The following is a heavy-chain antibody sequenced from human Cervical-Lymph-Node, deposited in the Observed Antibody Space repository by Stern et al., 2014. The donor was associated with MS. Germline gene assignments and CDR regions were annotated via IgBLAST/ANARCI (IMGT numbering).Heavy chain of an antibody. CDR1: GFTFSSYG. V-gene: IGHV3-33*01. D-gene: IGHD3-10*01. Sequence: VQLVESGGGVVQPGRSLRLSCAASGFTFSSYGMHWVRQAPGKGLEWVAVIWYDGSNKYYADSVKGRFTISRDNSKNTLYLQMNSLRAEDTAVYYCARDYYGSGSSPDYWGQGTLVIVSS. CDR2: IWYDGSNK. J-gene: IGHJ4*02. CDR3: ARDYYGSGSSPDY.